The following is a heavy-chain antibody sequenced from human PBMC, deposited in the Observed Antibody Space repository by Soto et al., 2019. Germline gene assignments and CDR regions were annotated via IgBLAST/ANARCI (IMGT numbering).Heavy chain of an antibody. CDR2: ISSSSSYI. CDR3: ARLAVVVPAANYYYGMDV. J-gene: IGHJ6*02. D-gene: IGHD2-2*01. V-gene: IGHV3-21*01. CDR1: GFTFSSYS. Sequence: GGSLRLSCAASGFTFSSYSMNWVRQAPGKGLEWVSSISSSSSYIYYADSVKGRFTISRDNAKNSLYLQMNSLRAEDTAVYYCARLAVVVPAANYYYGMDVWGQGTTVTVSS.